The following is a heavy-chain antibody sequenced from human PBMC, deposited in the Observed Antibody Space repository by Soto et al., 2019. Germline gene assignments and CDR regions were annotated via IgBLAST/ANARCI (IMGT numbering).Heavy chain of an antibody. CDR2: INISGGGT. CDR1: GYTLTTHY. Sequence: ASVKVSGKTSGYTLTTHYIHWVRQAPGQGLEWMGIINISGGGTSYAQKFQGRVTMSRDTSTTTVYMELSSLRSEDTAVYYCARDSTLAYWGQGTLVTVSS. J-gene: IGHJ4*02. V-gene: IGHV1-46*01. CDR3: ARDSTLAY.